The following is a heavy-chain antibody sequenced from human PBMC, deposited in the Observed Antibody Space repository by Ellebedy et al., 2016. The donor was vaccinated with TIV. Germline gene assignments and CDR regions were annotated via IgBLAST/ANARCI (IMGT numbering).Heavy chain of an antibody. CDR2: IYPSDSDT. CDR1: GYSFTNYW. J-gene: IGHJ4*02. V-gene: IGHV5-51*01. D-gene: IGHD2-2*03. CDR3: AGLDIGY. Sequence: KVSCXGSGYSFTNYWIGWVRQMPGKGLEWMGSIYPSDSDTIYNPSLQGQVTISADKSISTAYLQWSSLKASDTAMYYCAGLDIGYWGQGTLVTVSS.